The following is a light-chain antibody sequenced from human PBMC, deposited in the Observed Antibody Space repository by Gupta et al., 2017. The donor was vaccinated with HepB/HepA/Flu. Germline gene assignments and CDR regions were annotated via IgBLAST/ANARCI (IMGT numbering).Light chain of an antibody. J-gene: IGKJ3*01. CDR3: QQYNNYLFT. CDR2: SAS. CDR1: QSISSW. V-gene: IGKV1-5*03. Sequence: EIKMTQSPSTLSASVGDRVTLTCRASQSISSWLAWYQQKPGKAPKLLIYSASSLESGVPSRFSGSGSGTEFTLTISSLQPDDFATYYCQQYNNYLFTFGPGTKVEIK.